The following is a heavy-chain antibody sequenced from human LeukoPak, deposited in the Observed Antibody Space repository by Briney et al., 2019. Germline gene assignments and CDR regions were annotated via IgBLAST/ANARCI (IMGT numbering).Heavy chain of an antibody. CDR1: GGSVSSHY. CDR2: VHYSGST. J-gene: IGHJ4*02. V-gene: IGHV4-59*02. D-gene: IGHD4-23*01. Sequence: SETLSLTCTVSGGSVSSHYWSWIRQPPGKRLEWIGYVHYSGSTVYKSSLRGRVTISADMSVNQFSLKLSSVTAADTAIYYCARSVTPTPAFDSWGQGTLVAVSS. CDR3: ARSVTPTPAFDS.